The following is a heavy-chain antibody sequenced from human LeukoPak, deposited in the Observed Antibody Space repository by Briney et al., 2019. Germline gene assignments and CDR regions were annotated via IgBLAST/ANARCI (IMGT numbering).Heavy chain of an antibody. CDR3: ARPPSRGYSSSFEY. D-gene: IGHD2-2*03. J-gene: IGHJ4*02. V-gene: IGHV5-51*01. CDR1: GYSFATYR. Sequence: GETLKTSCKGSGYSFATYRIAWVRQMPGKGLEWMGIIYPDESNIRYSPSFQGQVTISADKSISTAYLQWSSLKASDTAIYYCARPPSRGYSSSFEYWGQGTLVTVSS. CDR2: IYPDESNI.